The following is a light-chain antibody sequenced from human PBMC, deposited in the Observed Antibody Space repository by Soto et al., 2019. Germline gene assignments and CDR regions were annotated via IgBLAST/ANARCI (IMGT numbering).Light chain of an antibody. CDR2: KAS. CDR1: QSISSW. J-gene: IGKJ1*01. CDR3: QQYNSYSGWT. V-gene: IGKV1-5*03. Sequence: DIQMTQSPSTLSASVGDRVTITCRASQSISSWLAWYQQKPGKAPKLLIYKASSLESGVPSRFSGSGSWTEFTLTISSLQPDDFATYYCQQYNSYSGWTFGQGTKVDIK.